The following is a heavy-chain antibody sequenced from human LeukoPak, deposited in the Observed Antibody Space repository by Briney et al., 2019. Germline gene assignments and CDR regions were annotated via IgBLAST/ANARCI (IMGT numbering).Heavy chain of an antibody. CDR2: IYHSGST. CDR3: ARGGLPYYDFWSGKAYYYGMDV. CDR1: GGSIRSGGYS. J-gene: IGHJ6*02. Sequence: SQTLSLTCAVSGGSIRSGGYSRSWIRQPPGKGLEWIGYIYHSGSTYYNPSLKSRVTISVDRSKNQFSLKLSSVTAADTAVYYCARGGLPYYDFWSGKAYYYGMDVWGQGTTVTVSS. V-gene: IGHV4-30-2*01. D-gene: IGHD3-3*01.